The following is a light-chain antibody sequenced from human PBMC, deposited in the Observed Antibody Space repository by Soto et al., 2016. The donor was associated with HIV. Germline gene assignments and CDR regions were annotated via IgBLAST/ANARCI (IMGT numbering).Light chain of an antibody. CDR1: NIGNKA. CDR3: EVWDGASDQRV. J-gene: IGLJ2*01. V-gene: IGLV3-21*03. CDR2: DDF. Sequence: SYVLTQPPSVSVAPGKTARVTCGGNNIGNKAVHWFQQKPGQAPVLVVYDDFHRPSGIPERFSGSNSGHTATLTINRVEAGDEADYYCEVWDGASDQRVFGGGTQLTVV.